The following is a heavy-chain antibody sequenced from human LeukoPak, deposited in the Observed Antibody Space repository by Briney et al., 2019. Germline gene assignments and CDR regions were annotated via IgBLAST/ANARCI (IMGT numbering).Heavy chain of an antibody. J-gene: IGHJ4*02. Sequence: SLQVYCKDYEGTCSSYGIVWVRQAAGHGLEWMGGIIAIFNMTTQAQNFKGRVTFTADESTATAYMALSGLRSDDTAMYYCAREMGSLEVWGQGTLVIVSS. CDR1: EGTCSSYG. D-gene: IGHD3-16*01. V-gene: IGHV1-69*01. CDR2: IIAIFNMT. CDR3: AREMGSLEV.